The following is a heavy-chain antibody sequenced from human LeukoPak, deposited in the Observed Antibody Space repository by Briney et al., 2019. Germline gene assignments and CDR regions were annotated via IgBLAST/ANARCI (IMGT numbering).Heavy chain of an antibody. J-gene: IGHJ4*02. Sequence: SETLSLTCIVSGGSMSGYYWSWIRQPPGKGLEWIGHTFSSGATTYNPSLKSRVTISVDTSRSQFSLNLSSVTAADTAVYYCARGKRYGDNFDYWGQGTLVTVSS. D-gene: IGHD4-17*01. CDR1: GGSMSGYY. CDR2: TFSSGAT. V-gene: IGHV4-4*09. CDR3: ARGKRYGDNFDY.